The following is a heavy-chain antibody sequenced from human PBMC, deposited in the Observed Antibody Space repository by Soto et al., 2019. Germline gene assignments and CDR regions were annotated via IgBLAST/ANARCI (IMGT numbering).Heavy chain of an antibody. CDR1: GGSTSSGGYY. J-gene: IGHJ4*02. Sequence: PSETLSLTCTVSGGSTSSGGYYWGWIRQPPGKGLEWIGSFYYSGRTNYNPSLKSRVAISVDTSKNQFSLKLTSVTAADTAGYFCARRTCGFFDYWGQGTLVTV. CDR2: FYYSGRT. D-gene: IGHD2-8*02. CDR3: ARRTCGFFDY. V-gene: IGHV4-39*01.